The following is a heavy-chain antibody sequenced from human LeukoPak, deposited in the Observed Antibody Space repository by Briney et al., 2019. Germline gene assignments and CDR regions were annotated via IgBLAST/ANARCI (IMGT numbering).Heavy chain of an antibody. CDR3: ARGEEFYDSSGYRRLDS. CDR1: GFTFSNHA. Sequence: PGGSLRLSCVASGFTFSNHAMHWVRQAPGKALEYVAGVSSNGANTFHANSVNDRFTITRDNSKNILYLQMGSLRAEDMAVYYCARGEEFYDSSGYRRLDSWGQGTLVVVSS. CDR2: VSSNGANT. J-gene: IGHJ4*02. V-gene: IGHV3-64*01. D-gene: IGHD3-22*01.